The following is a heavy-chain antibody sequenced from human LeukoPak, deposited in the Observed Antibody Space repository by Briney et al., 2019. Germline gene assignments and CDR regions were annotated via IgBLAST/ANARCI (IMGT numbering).Heavy chain of an antibody. J-gene: IGHJ4*02. CDR2: INHSGST. V-gene: IGHV4-34*01. Sequence: SETLSLTCAVYGGSFSGYYWSWIRQPPGKGLEWIGEINHSGSTNYNPSLKSRVTISVDTSKNQFSLKLSSVTAADTAVYYRARAKFSDQYYFDYWGQGTLVTVSS. CDR3: ARAKFSDQYYFDY. CDR1: GGSFSGYY. D-gene: IGHD3-3*01.